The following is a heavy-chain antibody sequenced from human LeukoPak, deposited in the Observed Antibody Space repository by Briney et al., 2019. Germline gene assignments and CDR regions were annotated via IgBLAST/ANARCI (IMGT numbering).Heavy chain of an antibody. J-gene: IGHJ4*02. Sequence: GGSLRLSCAASGFTFSSYSMNWVRQAPGKGLEWVSYISSSGSTIYYADSVKGRFTISRDNAKNSLYLQMNSLRAEDTAVYYCARASSGWNLISWGQGTLVTVSS. CDR2: ISSSGSTI. CDR3: ARASSGWNLIS. V-gene: IGHV3-48*04. D-gene: IGHD6-19*01. CDR1: GFTFSSYS.